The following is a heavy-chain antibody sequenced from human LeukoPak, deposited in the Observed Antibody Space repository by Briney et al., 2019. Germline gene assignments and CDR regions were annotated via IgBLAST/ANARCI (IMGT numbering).Heavy chain of an antibody. CDR2: IYYSGST. Sequence: PSETLSLTCTVSGGSISGYYWSWIRQPPGKGLEWIGYIYYSGSTNYDPSLKSRLTISIDTSENQFSLKLSSVTAADTAVYYCARHFAYSSSSYFDYWGQGSLVTVSS. V-gene: IGHV4-59*08. CDR1: GGSISGYY. CDR3: ARHFAYSSSSYFDY. J-gene: IGHJ4*02. D-gene: IGHD6-6*01.